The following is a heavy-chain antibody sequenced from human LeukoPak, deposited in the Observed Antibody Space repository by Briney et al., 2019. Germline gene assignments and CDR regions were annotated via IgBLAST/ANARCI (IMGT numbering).Heavy chain of an antibody. J-gene: IGHJ4*02. D-gene: IGHD6-13*01. Sequence: SQTLSLTCTVSGGSISSNDYYWSWIRQQPGKGLEWIGYIYYSGSTYYNPSLKSRVTISVDKSKNQFSLKLSSVTAADTAVYYCARDLSSSSDYWGQGTLVTVSS. CDR1: GGSISSNDYY. V-gene: IGHV4-31*03. CDR2: IYYSGST. CDR3: ARDLSSSSDY.